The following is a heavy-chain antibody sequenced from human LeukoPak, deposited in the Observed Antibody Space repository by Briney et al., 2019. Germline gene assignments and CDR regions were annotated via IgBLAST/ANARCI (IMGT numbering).Heavy chain of an antibody. D-gene: IGHD2-21*01. CDR1: GFTFSSYA. CDR2: ISSSSSYI. Sequence: PGGSLRLSCAASGFTFSSYAMSWVRQAPGKGLEWVSSISSSSSYIYYADSVKGRFTISRDNAKNSLYLQMNSLRAEDTAVYYCARDSSYPGGDCYDYWGQGTLVTVSS. CDR3: ARDSSYPGGDCYDY. V-gene: IGHV3-21*01. J-gene: IGHJ4*02.